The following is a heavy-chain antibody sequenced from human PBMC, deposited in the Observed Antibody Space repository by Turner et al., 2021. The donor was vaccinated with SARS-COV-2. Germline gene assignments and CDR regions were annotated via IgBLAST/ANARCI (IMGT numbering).Heavy chain of an antibody. CDR2: IIPFVDTT. D-gene: IGHD3-22*01. Sequence: QVQLVQSGAEVKKPGSSVMVSCKASGGTFSSYAISWVRQAPGQGLEWMGGIIPFVDTTNYAQKFQGRVTITADESTSTAYMELSSLRSEDTAVYYWARFTAYDSSGSTFDYWGQGTLVTVSS. J-gene: IGHJ4*02. CDR1: GGTFSSYA. CDR3: ARFTAYDSSGSTFDY. V-gene: IGHV1-69*01.